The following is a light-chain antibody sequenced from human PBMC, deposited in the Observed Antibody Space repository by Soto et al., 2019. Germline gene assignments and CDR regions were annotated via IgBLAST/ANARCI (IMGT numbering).Light chain of an antibody. CDR3: SSYTSSSNYV. Sequence: YGLTQDASGCRFPGQSITISCTGTSNDVGGYNYVSWYQQHPGKAPKLIIYEFSNWRSGVSCRSSGSKSGKAASLTISGLQAEDEVDYYFSSYTSSSNYVFGTVFKVPV. J-gene: IGLJ1*01. CDR2: EFS. V-gene: IGLV2-14*01. CDR1: SNDVGGYNY.